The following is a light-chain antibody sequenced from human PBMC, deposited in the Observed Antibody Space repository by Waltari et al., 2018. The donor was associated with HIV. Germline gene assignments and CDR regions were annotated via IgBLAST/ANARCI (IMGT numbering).Light chain of an antibody. CDR1: NSDIGGYDR. CDR3: SSYSATNTVV. V-gene: IGLV2-18*02. Sequence: QSALTQPPSVSGSPGQSVTISCAGTNSDIGGYDRVSWYQQPPGTAPKLLIYEVTNRPSGVPGRFSASKSGTTASLTSSGLQAGDEGDYYCSSYSATNTVVFGGGTKLTVL. CDR2: EVT. J-gene: IGLJ2*01.